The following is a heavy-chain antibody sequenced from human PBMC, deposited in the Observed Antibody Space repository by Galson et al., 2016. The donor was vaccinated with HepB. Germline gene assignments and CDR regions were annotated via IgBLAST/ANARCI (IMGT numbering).Heavy chain of an antibody. CDR2: IKGDGSDK. CDR3: VRDENVHSGHDYDY. D-gene: IGHD5-12*01. CDR1: GFTFRTYW. J-gene: IGHJ4*02. V-gene: IGHV3-7*05. Sequence: SLRLSCAASGFTFRTYWMSWVRQAPGKGLNWVANIKGDGSDKHYVDSVKGRFSISRDNAKNSLFLQMNSLKTDDTAVYYCVRDENVHSGHDYDYWGQETLVTVSS.